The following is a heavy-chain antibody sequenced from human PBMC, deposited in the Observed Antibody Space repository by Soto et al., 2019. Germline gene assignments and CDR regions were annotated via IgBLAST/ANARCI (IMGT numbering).Heavy chain of an antibody. V-gene: IGHV3-11*01. J-gene: IGHJ6*02. CDR2: ISSSGSTI. CDR3: ARGYCAGDCSILYYGMDV. Sequence: XGALRLSCADSGFTFSDYYMSWIRQAPGKGLEWVSYISSSGSTIYYADSVKGRFTISRDNAKNSLYLQMNSLRAEDTAVYYCARGYCAGDCSILYYGMDVCGQGTTVTVSS. CDR1: GFTFSDYY. D-gene: IGHD2-21*02.